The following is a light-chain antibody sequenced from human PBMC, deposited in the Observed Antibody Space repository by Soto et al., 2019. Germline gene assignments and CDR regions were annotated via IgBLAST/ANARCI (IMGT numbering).Light chain of an antibody. CDR2: KNN. CDR3: AAWDDSLSGLVV. J-gene: IGLJ2*01. Sequence: QSVLTQPPSASGTPGQRVTISCSGSSSNIGSNYVYWYQQFPGTAPKLLIYKNNQRPSGVPDRFSGSKSATSASLAISGLRSEDEADYYCAAWDDSLSGLVVFGGGTKLTVL. CDR1: SSNIGSNY. V-gene: IGLV1-47*01.